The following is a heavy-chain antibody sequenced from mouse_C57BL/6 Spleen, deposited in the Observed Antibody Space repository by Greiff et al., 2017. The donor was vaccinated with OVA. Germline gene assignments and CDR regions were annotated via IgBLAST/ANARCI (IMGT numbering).Heavy chain of an antibody. V-gene: IGHV5-6*01. CDR1: GFTFSSYG. J-gene: IGHJ4*01. CDR2: ISSGGSYT. Sequence: EVQLVESGGDLVKPGGSLKLSCAASGFTFSSYGMSWVRQTPDKRLEWVATISSGGSYTYYPDSVKGRFTISRDNAKNTLYQQMSSLKSEDTAMYYCARRGPSAMDYWGQGTSVTVSS. CDR3: ARRGPSAMDY.